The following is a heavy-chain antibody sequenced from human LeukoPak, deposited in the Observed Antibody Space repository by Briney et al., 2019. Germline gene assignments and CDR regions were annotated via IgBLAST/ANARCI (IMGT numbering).Heavy chain of an antibody. CDR3: AKFFRTITTTATRYFDY. CDR1: GFTFSRNG. D-gene: IGHD1-1*01. V-gene: IGHV3-30*02. Sequence: GGSLRLSCVASGFTFSRNGMHWVRQAPGKGLEWVAFIRYDGSNKYYADSVKGRFTISRDNSKNTLYLQMNSLRDEDTAVYYCAKFFRTITTTATRYFDYWGQGTLVTVSS. CDR2: IRYDGSNK. J-gene: IGHJ4*02.